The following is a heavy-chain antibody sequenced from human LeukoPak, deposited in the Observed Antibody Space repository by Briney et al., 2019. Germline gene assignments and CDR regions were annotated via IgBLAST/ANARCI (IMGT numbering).Heavy chain of an antibody. D-gene: IGHD3-10*02. CDR3: TRTGMFADS. CDR1: GDSVSSNSAA. CDR2: TYYRSKWYN. Sequence: SQTLPLTCAISGDSVSSNSAAWNWIRQSPARGLEWLGRTYYRSKWYNDYAVSVKSRITINPDTSRNQFSLQLESVTPDDTAMYYCTRTGMFADSWGQGTLVTVSS. V-gene: IGHV6-1*01. J-gene: IGHJ4*02.